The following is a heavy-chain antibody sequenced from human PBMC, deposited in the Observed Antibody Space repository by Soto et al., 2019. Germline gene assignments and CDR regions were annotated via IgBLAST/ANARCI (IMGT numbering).Heavy chain of an antibody. CDR1: GFTFTSSA. J-gene: IGHJ4*02. V-gene: IGHV1-58*01. Sequence: ASVKVSCKASGFTFTSSAVQWVRQARGQRLEWIGWIVVGSGNTNYAQKFQGRVTITRDMSTSTAYMELSSLRSEDTAVYYCAARSDYDYVWGSYRYTETLPDYWGQGTLVTVSS. D-gene: IGHD3-16*02. CDR2: IVVGSGNT. CDR3: AARSDYDYVWGSYRYTETLPDY.